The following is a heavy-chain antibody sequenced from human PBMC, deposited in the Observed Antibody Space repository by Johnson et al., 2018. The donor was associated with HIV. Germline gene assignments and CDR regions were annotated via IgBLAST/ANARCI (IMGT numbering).Heavy chain of an antibody. Sequence: QVQLVESGGGVVQPGRSLRLSCAASGFTFSSYAMHWVRQAPGKGLEWVAVISYDGRNKYYADSVKGRFTISRDNSKNTLYLQMDSLRVEDTAVYYCASGDRSIWGQGTMVTVSS. V-gene: IGHV3-30*04. CDR2: ISYDGRNK. J-gene: IGHJ3*02. CDR3: ASGDRSI. CDR1: GFTFSSYA. D-gene: IGHD7-27*01.